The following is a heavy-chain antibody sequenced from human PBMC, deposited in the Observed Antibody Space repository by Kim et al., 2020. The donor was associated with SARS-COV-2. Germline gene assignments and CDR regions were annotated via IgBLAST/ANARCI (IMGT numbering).Heavy chain of an antibody. D-gene: IGHD5-12*01. V-gene: IGHV1-3*01. CDR1: GYTFTSYA. J-gene: IGHJ6*02. Sequence: ASVKVSCKASGYTFTSYAMHWVRQAPGQRLEWMGWINAGNGNTKYSQKFQGRVTITRDTSASTAYMELSSLRSEDTAVYYCARDGLYRYVATITPRSWYYYGMDVWGQGTTVTVSS. CDR3: ARDGLYRYVATITPRSWYYYGMDV. CDR2: INAGNGNT.